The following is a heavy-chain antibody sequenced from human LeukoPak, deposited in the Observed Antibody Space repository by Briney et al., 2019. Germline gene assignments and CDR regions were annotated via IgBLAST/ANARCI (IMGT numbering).Heavy chain of an antibody. CDR1: GYTFTGYY. Sequence: GASVKVSCKASGYTFTGYYMHWVRQAPGQGLEWMGWINPNSGGAKYAQNFQGRVIMTTDTSISTAYMELTSLRSDDTAVYYCARSSPPTYYHFYYYMDVWGQGTLVTVSS. CDR3: ARSSPPTYYHFYYYMDV. V-gene: IGHV1-2*02. D-gene: IGHD6-13*01. CDR2: INPNSGGA. J-gene: IGHJ6*03.